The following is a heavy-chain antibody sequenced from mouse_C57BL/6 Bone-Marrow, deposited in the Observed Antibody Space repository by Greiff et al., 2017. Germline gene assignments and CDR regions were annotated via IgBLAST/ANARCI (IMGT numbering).Heavy chain of an antibody. V-gene: IGHV1-63*01. J-gene: IGHJ2*01. Sequence: VQLQQSGAELVRPGTSVKMSCKASGYTFTNYWIGWAKQRPGHGLEWIGDIYPGGGYTNYNEKFKGKATLTADKSSSTTYMQFSSLTSEDSAIYYCARGDYGDYWGQGTTLTVSS. CDR2: IYPGGGYT. CDR1: GYTFTNYW. CDR3: ARGDYGDY. D-gene: IGHD2-4*01.